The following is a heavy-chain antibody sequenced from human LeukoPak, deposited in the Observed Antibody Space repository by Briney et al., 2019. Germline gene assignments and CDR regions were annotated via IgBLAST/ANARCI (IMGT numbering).Heavy chain of an antibody. V-gene: IGHV4-59*08. D-gene: IGHD2-2*01. J-gene: IGHJ4*02. CDR3: ASLSYCSSTSCYVGYFDY. CDR2: IYYSGST. CDR1: GGSISSYH. Sequence: PSETLPLTCTVSGGSISSYHWSWIRQPPGKGLEWIGYIYYSGSTNYNPSLKSRATISVDTSKNQFSLKLSSVTAADTAVYYCASLSYCSSTSCYVGYFDYWGQGTLVTVSS.